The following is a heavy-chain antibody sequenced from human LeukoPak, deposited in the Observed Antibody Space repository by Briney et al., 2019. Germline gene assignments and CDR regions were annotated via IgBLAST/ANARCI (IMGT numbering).Heavy chain of an antibody. Sequence: SQTLSLTCTVSGGSISSGDYYWSWIRQPPGKGLEWIGYIYYSGSTNYNPSLKSRVTISVDTSKNQFSLKLSSVTAADTAVYYCARSKYYYDSSGYEWYYFDYWGQGTLVTVSS. D-gene: IGHD3-22*01. CDR2: IYYSGST. CDR3: ARSKYYYDSSGYEWYYFDY. J-gene: IGHJ4*02. V-gene: IGHV4-61*08. CDR1: GGSISSGDYY.